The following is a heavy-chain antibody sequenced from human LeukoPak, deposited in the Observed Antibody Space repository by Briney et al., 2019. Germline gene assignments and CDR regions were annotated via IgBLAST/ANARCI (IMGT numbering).Heavy chain of an antibody. Sequence: GGSLRLSCAASGFTFTSSAMSWVHQAPGKGLEWVSGITSSGGSTDYADSVKGRFTISRDNSKNTLYLQMNSLRAEDTAVYYCAKAYCTNGVCYGYYYMDVWGKGTTVTVSS. CDR3: AKAYCTNGVCYGYYYMDV. CDR1: GFTFTSSA. J-gene: IGHJ6*03. CDR2: ITSSGGST. D-gene: IGHD2-8*01. V-gene: IGHV3-23*01.